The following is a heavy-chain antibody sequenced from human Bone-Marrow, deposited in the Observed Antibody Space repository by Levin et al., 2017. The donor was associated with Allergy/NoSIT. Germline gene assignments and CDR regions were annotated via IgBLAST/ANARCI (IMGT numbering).Heavy chain of an antibody. CDR1: GGSISDSSYY. CDR2: IFYTGST. CDR3: ARTKLAWFDP. Sequence: SETLSLTCNVSGGSISDSSYYWGWIRQPPGKGLEWIGTIFYTGSTYYNPSLKSRVTISVDTSKNKFSLRLTSLTAADTATYYCARTKLAWFDPWGQGILVTVSS. D-gene: IGHD3-16*01. J-gene: IGHJ5*02. V-gene: IGHV4-39*07.